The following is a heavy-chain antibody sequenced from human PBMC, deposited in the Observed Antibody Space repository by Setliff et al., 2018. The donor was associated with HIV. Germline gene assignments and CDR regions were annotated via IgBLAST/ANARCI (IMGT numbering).Heavy chain of an antibody. Sequence: PGGSLRLSCTVSGLTFRDFAINWVRQAPGKWLEWIGFIRSKTFGGTAEYGASVKDRFTISRDDSNSVAYLQVNSLKTDDTAMYYCARDFDGRMDYWGQGTPVTVSS. CDR1: GLTFRDFA. J-gene: IGHJ4*02. CDR3: ARDFDGRMDY. V-gene: IGHV3-49*04. CDR2: IRSKTFGGTA. D-gene: IGHD3-9*01.